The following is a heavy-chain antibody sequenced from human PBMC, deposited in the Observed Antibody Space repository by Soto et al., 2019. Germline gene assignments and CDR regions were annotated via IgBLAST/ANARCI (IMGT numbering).Heavy chain of an antibody. V-gene: IGHV6-1*01. Sequence: SQTLSLTCAISGDSVSSNSAAWNWIRQSPSRGLEWLGRTYYRSKWYNDYAVSVKSRITINPDTSKNQLSLQLNSVTPEDTAVYYCARGSFRRDIVATSRYNWFDPWGQGTLVTVSS. CDR2: TYYRSKWYN. J-gene: IGHJ5*02. CDR3: ARGSFRRDIVATSRYNWFDP. CDR1: GDSVSSNSAA. D-gene: IGHD5-12*01.